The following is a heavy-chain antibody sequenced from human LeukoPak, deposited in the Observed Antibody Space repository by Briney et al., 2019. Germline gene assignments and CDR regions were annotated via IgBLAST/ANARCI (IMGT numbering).Heavy chain of an antibody. CDR3: AKDYSSSSDYFDF. D-gene: IGHD6-13*01. CDR2: ISSSSATI. V-gene: IGHV3-48*01. Sequence: PGGSLRLSCAASAFSLSNSNMNWVRQAPGKGLEWVSFISSSSATIAYADSVKGRFTISRDNSKNTLYLEMNSLRPEDTALYCCAKDYSSSSDYFDFWGQGTLVTVSS. J-gene: IGHJ4*02. CDR1: AFSLSNSN.